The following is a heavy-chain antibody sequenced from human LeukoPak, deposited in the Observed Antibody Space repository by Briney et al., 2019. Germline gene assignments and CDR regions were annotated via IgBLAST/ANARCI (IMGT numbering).Heavy chain of an antibody. CDR1: GFTFSSYG. Sequence: PGGSLRLSCAASGFTFSSYGMHWVRQAPGKGLEWVAVISYDGSNKYYADPVKGRFTISRDNSKNTLYLQMNSLRAEDTAVYYCAKDQPTPYYYGMDVWGQGTTVTVSS. J-gene: IGHJ6*02. CDR3: AKDQPTPYYYGMDV. V-gene: IGHV3-30*18. CDR2: ISYDGSNK.